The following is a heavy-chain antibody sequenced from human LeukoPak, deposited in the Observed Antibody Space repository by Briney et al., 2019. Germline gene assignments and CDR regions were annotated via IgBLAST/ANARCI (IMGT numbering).Heavy chain of an antibody. J-gene: IGHJ4*02. CDR3: AKDEYSGSYYAVDY. Sequence: ISSSSSYIYYADSVKGRFTISRDNSKNTLYLQMNSLRAEDTAVYYCAKDEYSGSYYAVDYWGQGTLVTVSS. V-gene: IGHV3-21*01. D-gene: IGHD1-26*01. CDR2: ISSSSSYI.